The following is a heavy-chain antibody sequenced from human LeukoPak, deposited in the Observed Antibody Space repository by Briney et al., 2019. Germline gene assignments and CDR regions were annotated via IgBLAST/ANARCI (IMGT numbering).Heavy chain of an antibody. D-gene: IGHD2-2*01. V-gene: IGHV3-23*01. CDR2: ISGSGGST. J-gene: IGHJ6*03. Sequence: GGSLRLSCAASGFTFSSYAMSWVRQAPGKGLEWVSAISGSGGSTYYADSVKGRFTISRDNSKNTLYLQMNSLRAEDTAVYYCAKEECSSTSCYLYYYYYMDVWGKGTTVTVSS. CDR1: GFTFSSYA. CDR3: AKEECSSTSCYLYYYYYMDV.